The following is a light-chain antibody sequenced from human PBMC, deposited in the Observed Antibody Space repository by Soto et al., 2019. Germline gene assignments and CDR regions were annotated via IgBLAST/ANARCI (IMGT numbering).Light chain of an antibody. V-gene: IGKV1-5*01. J-gene: IGKJ1*01. CDR3: QQYNNNRPT. CDR1: QSISSW. CDR2: DAS. Sequence: DIQMTQSPSTLSASVGDRVTITCRASQSISSWLAWYQQKPGKAPKLLIYDASSLESGVPSRFSGSGSGTEFTLTISSLQPDDFATYYCQQYNNNRPTFGQGTKVDIK.